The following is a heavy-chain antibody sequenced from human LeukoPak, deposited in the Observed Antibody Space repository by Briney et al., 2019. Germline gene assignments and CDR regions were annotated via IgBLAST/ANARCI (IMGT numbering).Heavy chain of an antibody. Sequence: GGSLRLSCAASGFIFSSYALSWVRQAPGKGLEWVSVIYSGGSTYYADSVKGRFTISRDNSKNTLYLQMNSLRAEDTAVYYCARDLIKTGAVGAFDIWGQGTMVTVSS. CDR2: IYSGGST. CDR1: GFIFSSYA. V-gene: IGHV3-53*01. CDR3: ARDLIKTGAVGAFDI. J-gene: IGHJ3*02. D-gene: IGHD7-27*01.